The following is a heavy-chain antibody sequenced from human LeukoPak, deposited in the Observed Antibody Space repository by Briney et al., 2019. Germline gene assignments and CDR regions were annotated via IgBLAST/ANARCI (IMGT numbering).Heavy chain of an antibody. V-gene: IGHV4-39*01. CDR3: AAYYYDSSGYFTNDY. CDR1: GGSISSSSYY. J-gene: IGHJ4*02. CDR2: IYYSGST. Sequence: SETLSLTCTVSGGSISSSSYYWGWLRQPPGKGLEWIGSIYYSGSTYYNPSLKSRVTISVDTSKNQFSLKLSSVTAADTAVYYCAAYYYDSSGYFTNDYWGQGTLVTVSS. D-gene: IGHD3-22*01.